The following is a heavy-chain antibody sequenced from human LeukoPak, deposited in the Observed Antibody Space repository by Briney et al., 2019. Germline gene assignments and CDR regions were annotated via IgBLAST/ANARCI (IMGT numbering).Heavy chain of an antibody. D-gene: IGHD3-10*01. CDR1: GGTFSSYA. CDR2: IIPIFGTA. V-gene: IGHV1-69*13. J-gene: IGHJ4*02. CDR3: ARGITMVRGVIIGTFDY. Sequence: SVKVSCKASGGTFSSYAVSWVRQAPGQGLEWMGGIIPIFGTANYAQKFQGRVTITADESTSTAYMELSSLRSEDTAVYYCARGITMVRGVIIGTFDYWGQGTLVTVSS.